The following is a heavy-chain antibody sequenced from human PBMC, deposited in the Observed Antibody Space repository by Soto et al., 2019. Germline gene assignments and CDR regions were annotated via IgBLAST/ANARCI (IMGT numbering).Heavy chain of an antibody. J-gene: IGHJ4*02. Sequence: LRLSCAASEFTISSYAMHWVRQAPGKGLEWVAVISYDGSSKYNTDSVKGPFTISRDKSKNTVYLQMHSLTVEDTAVYYCARDAVAMDYWGQGTLVTVSS. CDR1: EFTISSYA. D-gene: IGHD6-19*01. V-gene: IGHV3-30-3*01. CDR2: ISYDGSSK. CDR3: ARDAVAMDY.